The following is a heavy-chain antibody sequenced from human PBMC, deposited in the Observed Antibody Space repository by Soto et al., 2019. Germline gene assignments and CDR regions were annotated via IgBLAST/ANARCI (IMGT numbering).Heavy chain of an antibody. Sequence: QVQLVQSGTEVKTPGASVKVSCKASGYTFISHDINWVRQATGQGLEWMGWLNPYNGKTAYAQRFQGRVTMTWNATTGTVYLELSSLRSEDTAMYYCARVSSIAARRSFDSWGQGTLVTVSS. CDR1: GYTFISHD. V-gene: IGHV1-8*01. D-gene: IGHD6-6*01. CDR2: LNPYNGKT. J-gene: IGHJ4*02. CDR3: ARVSSIAARRSFDS.